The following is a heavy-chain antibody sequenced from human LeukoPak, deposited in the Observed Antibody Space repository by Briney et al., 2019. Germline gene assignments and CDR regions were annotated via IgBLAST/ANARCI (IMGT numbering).Heavy chain of an antibody. CDR1: GFTFSSYW. D-gene: IGHD3-10*01. J-gene: IGHJ4*02. V-gene: IGHV3-7*01. CDR2: IKQDGSEK. Sequence: PGGSLRLSCAASGFTFSSYWMSWVRQAPEKGLEWVANIKQDGSEKYYVDSVKGRFTISRDNAKNSLYLQMNSLRAEDTAVYYCAKARGLAYFDYWGQGTLVTVSS. CDR3: AKARGLAYFDY.